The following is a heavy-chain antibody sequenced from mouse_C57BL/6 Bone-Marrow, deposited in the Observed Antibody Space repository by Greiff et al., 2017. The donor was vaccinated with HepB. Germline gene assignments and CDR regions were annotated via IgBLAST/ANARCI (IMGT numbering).Heavy chain of an antibody. CDR1: GYTFTNYE. V-gene: IGHV1-15*01. J-gene: IGHJ1*03. CDR3: TRAPFTTVEDWYFDV. CDR2: IDPETGGT. D-gene: IGHD1-1*01. Sequence: ESGAELVRPGASVTLSCKASGYTFTNYEMHWVKQTPVHGLEWIGAIDPETGGTAYNQKFKGKAILTADKSSSTAYMELRSLTSEDSAVYYCTRAPFTTVEDWYFDVWGTGTTVTVSS.